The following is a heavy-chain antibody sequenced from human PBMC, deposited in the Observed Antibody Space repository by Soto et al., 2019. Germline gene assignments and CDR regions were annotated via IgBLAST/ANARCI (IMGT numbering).Heavy chain of an antibody. CDR2: IYYSGST. V-gene: IGHV4-59*01. CDR1: GGSISSYY. Sequence: QVQLQESGPGLVKPSETLSLTCTVSGGSISSYYWSWIRQPPGKGLEWIGYIYYSGSTNYNPSLRIRLTIPVDTSKNQFARKLSSVTAADTAVYYCARCGSGSSVWFDPWGQGTLVTVSS. CDR3: ARCGSGSSVWFDP. J-gene: IGHJ5*02. D-gene: IGHD3-10*01.